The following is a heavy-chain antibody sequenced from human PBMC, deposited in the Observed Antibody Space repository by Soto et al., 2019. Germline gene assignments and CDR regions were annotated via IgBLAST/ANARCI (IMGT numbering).Heavy chain of an antibody. CDR2: IYYSGST. V-gene: IGHV4-31*03. CDR1: GGSISSAGYY. Sequence: PSETLSLTCTVSGGSISSAGYYWSWIRQHPGKGLEWIGYIYYSGSTYYNPSLKSRVTISVDTSKNQFSLKLSSVTAAATAVYYCARADMVVTASRYNWFDPWGQGTLVTVSS. CDR3: ARADMVVTASRYNWFDP. J-gene: IGHJ5*02. D-gene: IGHD2-21*02.